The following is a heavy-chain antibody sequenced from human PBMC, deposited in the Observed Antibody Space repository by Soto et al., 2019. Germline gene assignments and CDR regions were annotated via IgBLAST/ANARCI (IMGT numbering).Heavy chain of an antibody. CDR2: IYFSGST. J-gene: IGHJ4*02. V-gene: IGHV4-59*01. CDR3: ARSFGTPGSNIDS. Sequence: QVQLHESGPGLVKPSETLSLTCSISGDSINGYYWSWIRQPPGKALEWIGYIYFSGSTHYSPSLSSRVTMSIDTSKKEFSLRLTSVTAADTAVYYCARSFGTPGSNIDSWGQGTLVRVSS. D-gene: IGHD3-10*01. CDR1: GDSINGYY.